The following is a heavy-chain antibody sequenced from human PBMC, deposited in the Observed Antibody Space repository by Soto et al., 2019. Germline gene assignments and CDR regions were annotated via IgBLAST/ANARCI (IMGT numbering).Heavy chain of an antibody. J-gene: IGHJ4*02. CDR2: IWYDGSNK. CDR1: GFTFSSYG. Sequence: VQLVESGGGLVQPGGSLRLSCAASGFTFSSYGMHWVRQAPGKGLEWVAVIWYDGSNKYYADSVKGRFTISRDNSKNTLYLQMNSLKAEDTAVYYCARAMVRGVPFDYWGQGTLVTVSS. CDR3: ARAMVRGVPFDY. D-gene: IGHD3-10*01. V-gene: IGHV3-33*08.